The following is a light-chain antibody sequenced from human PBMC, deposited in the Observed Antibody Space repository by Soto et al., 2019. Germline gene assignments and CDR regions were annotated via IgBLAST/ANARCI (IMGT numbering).Light chain of an antibody. CDR3: HQYNEYPIT. CDR2: AAS. Sequence: DIQMTQSPSSLSASVGDRVTITCRASQSISSYLNWYQQKPGKAPKSLISAASSLQGGVPSRFSGSGSGTDFTLTISSLQPEDFATYYCHQYNEYPITFGQGTRLEIK. CDR1: QSISSY. V-gene: IGKV1-16*01. J-gene: IGKJ5*01.